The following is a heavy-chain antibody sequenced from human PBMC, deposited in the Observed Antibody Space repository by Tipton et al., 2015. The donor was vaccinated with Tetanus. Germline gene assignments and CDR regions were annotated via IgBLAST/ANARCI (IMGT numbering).Heavy chain of an antibody. J-gene: IGHJ3*01. Sequence: TLSLTCDVSGGPVSSSNWWSWVRQAPGKGLEWIGEIYYSGTTNYNPSLKSRVTISTDKSKNQVSLRLNSVTAADTAVYYCARHKATTGTRGFDVWGHGTMVTVSS. CDR2: IYYSGTT. D-gene: IGHD1-1*01. V-gene: IGHV4-4*02. CDR1: GGPVSSSNW. CDR3: ARHKATTGTRGFDV.